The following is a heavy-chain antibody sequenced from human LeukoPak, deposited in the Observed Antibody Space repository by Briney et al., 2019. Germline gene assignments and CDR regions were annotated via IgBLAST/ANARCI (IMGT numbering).Heavy chain of an antibody. CDR1: GGSICSYN. V-gene: IGHV4-59*03. D-gene: IGHD6-19*01. Sequence: SETLSLTYTVSGGSICSYNWYWLRQPPGMGLEWIGYIQNSVTSYTDNPSLQNRVTISVDTSKSQFSLKVTSVTAADTAVYYRVSSPYRDLGGQGILVTVSS. CDR2: IQNSVTSY. J-gene: IGHJ5*02. CDR3: VSSPYRDL.